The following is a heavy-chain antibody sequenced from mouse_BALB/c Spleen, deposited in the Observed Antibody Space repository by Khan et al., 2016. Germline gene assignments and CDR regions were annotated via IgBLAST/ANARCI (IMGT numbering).Heavy chain of an antibody. Sequence: EVQLQESGPGLVKPSQSLSLTCTVTGYSITSDYAWNWIRQFPGNKLEWLGYINYSGSTGYNPSLKSRISITRDTSKNQFFLRLISVTTEDTSTYFCAAGLAGWYFDVWGAWTTVTVSS. J-gene: IGHJ1*01. CDR3: AAGLAGWYFDV. D-gene: IGHD3-3*01. CDR2: INYSGST. V-gene: IGHV3-2*02. CDR1: GYSITSDYA.